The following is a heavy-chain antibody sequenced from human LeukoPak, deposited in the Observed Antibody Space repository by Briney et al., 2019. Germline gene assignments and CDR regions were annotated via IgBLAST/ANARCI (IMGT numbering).Heavy chain of an antibody. V-gene: IGHV1-24*01. CDR1: GYTLTELS. CDR2: FDPEDGET. J-gene: IGHJ2*01. CDR3: ATEAYCGGDCYPRYFDL. D-gene: IGHD2-21*02. Sequence: GASVKVSCKVSGYTLTELSMHWVRQAPGKGLEWMGGFDPEDGETIYAQKFQGRVTVTEDTSTDTAYMELSSLRSEDTAVYYCATEAYCGGDCYPRYFDLWGRGTLVTVSS.